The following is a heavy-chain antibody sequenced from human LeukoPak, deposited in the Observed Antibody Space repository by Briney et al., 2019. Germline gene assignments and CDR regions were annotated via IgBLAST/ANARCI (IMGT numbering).Heavy chain of an antibody. CDR3: AREYGYYYYYYYMDV. D-gene: IGHD2-8*01. CDR2: ISAYNGNT. J-gene: IGHJ6*03. Sequence: ASVKVSCKASGYTFTSYGISWVRQAPGQGLERMGWISAYNGNTNYAQKLQGRVTMTTDTSTGTAYMELRSLRSDDTAVYYCAREYGYYYYYYYMDVWGKGTTVTVSS. V-gene: IGHV1-18*01. CDR1: GYTFTSYG.